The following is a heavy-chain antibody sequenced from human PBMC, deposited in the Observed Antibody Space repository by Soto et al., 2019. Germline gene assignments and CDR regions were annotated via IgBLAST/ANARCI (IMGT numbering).Heavy chain of an antibody. CDR1: GFTFSTSA. CDR3: AKIQQWTVFDF. V-gene: IGHV3-23*01. D-gene: IGHD6-19*01. J-gene: IGHJ4*02. Sequence: GGSLRLSCAAYGFTFSTSAMSWVRQAPGKGLEWVSATDDSGRSTYYADSVKGRFTISRDNSKNTVSLQMNSLRAEDTAVYYCAKIQQWTVFDFWGQGALVTVSS. CDR2: TDDSGRST.